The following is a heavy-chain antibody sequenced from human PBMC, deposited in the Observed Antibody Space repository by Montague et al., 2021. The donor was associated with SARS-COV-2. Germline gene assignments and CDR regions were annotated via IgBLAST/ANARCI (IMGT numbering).Heavy chain of an antibody. CDR1: GASSSNYY. D-gene: IGHD5-12*01. J-gene: IGHJ4*02. CDR3: ASAPGYSFGFWAY. CDR2: INHSGYT. Sequence: SETLSLTCAVYGASSSNYYWSWIRQSPGKGLEWVGEINHSGYTDYNPSLESRLTISLDSSKKQFSLKMTSATAADTAIYYCASAPGYSFGFWAYWGQGTLVSVSS. V-gene: IGHV4-34*01.